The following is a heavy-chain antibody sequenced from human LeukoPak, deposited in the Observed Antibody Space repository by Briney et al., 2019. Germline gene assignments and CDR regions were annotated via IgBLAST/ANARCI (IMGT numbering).Heavy chain of an antibody. CDR2: ISESSSSM. V-gene: IGHV3-48*01. Sequence: PGGSLRLSCEASGFTFSTYKMNWVRQAPGKGLEWVSYISESSSSMYYADSVKGRFTISRDNSRNTLYLRMNSLRAEDTAVYYCVKVPGSYYVDFDYWGQGTLVTVSS. D-gene: IGHD3-10*01. J-gene: IGHJ4*02. CDR3: VKVPGSYYVDFDY. CDR1: GFTFSTYK.